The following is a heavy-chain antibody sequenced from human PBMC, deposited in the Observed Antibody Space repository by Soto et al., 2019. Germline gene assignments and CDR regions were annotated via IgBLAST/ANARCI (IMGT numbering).Heavy chain of an antibody. V-gene: IGHV1-3*01. CDR3: ARVVAAAGSDYYYGMDV. J-gene: IGHJ6*02. D-gene: IGHD6-13*01. Sequence: ASGKVSCKASGYTFTSYAMHWVRQAPGQRLEWMGWINAGNGNTKYSQKFQGRVTITRDTSASTAYMELSSLRSEDTAVYYCARVVAAAGSDYYYGMDVWGQGTTVTVSS. CDR1: GYTFTSYA. CDR2: INAGNGNT.